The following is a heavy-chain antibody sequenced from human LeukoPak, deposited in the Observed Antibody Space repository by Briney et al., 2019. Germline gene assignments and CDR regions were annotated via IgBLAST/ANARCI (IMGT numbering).Heavy chain of an antibody. CDR3: ARGNYYDGYFDY. V-gene: IGHV3-21*01. CDR2: LSSSSSYI. Sequence: GGSLRLSCAASGFSFSSYSMNWVRHAPGKGLEWVSSLSSSSSYIYYADSVKGRFTISRDNPKNSLYLQINSLRAEDTAVYYCARGNYYDGYFDYWGQGTLVTVSS. CDR1: GFSFSSYS. J-gene: IGHJ4*02. D-gene: IGHD3-22*01.